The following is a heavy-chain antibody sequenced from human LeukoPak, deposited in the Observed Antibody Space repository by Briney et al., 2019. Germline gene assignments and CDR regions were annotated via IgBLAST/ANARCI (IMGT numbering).Heavy chain of an antibody. CDR2: IHPSGTL. Sequence: SETLSLTCTVSGASFSSGDQYWNWIRQSPGKGLEWIGSIHPSGTLYNNPSLESRVTMSMDTSKNQFSLNLNSVTAADTAVYFCSRGLDSRKLGYWGQGTLVTISS. D-gene: IGHD3-22*01. CDR3: SRGLDSRKLGY. CDR1: GASFSSGDQY. V-gene: IGHV4-31*03. J-gene: IGHJ4*02.